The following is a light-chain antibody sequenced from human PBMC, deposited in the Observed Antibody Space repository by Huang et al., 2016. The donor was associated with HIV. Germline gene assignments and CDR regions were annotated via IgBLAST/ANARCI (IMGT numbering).Light chain of an antibody. V-gene: IGKV1D-13*01. CDR3: QQFNHYPLT. J-gene: IGKJ4*01. Sequence: QLTQSPSSLSASVGDRVTITCRASQGLSNTLALYQQKPGKAPKLLIYDASSLQTVAPSRFIGSGSGTDFPLTISSLQPEDCATYYCQQFNHYPLTFGGGTKVEIE. CDR1: QGLSNT. CDR2: DAS.